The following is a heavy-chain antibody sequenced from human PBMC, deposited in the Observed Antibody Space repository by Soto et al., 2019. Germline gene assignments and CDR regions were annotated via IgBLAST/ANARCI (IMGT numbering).Heavy chain of an antibody. Sequence: ASVKVSCKASGGTFSSYAISWVRQAPGQGLEWMGGIIPIFGTANYAQKFQGRVTITADESTSTAYMELSSLRSEDTAVYYCARSDLDRSFYNAYFFDYWGQGTLVTVSS. J-gene: IGHJ4*02. D-gene: IGHD3-22*01. CDR3: ARSDLDRSFYNAYFFDY. V-gene: IGHV1-69*13. CDR2: IIPIFGTA. CDR1: GGTFSSYA.